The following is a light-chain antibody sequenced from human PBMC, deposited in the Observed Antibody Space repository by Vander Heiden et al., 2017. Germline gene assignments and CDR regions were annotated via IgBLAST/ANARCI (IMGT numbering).Light chain of an antibody. J-gene: IGLJ3*02. CDR2: DVS. CDR3: TSYAGSNNWV. CDR1: GSDVGGYNY. V-gene: IGLV2-8*01. Sequence: LAPPPPPSRSPGQSVTISCTGTGSDVGGYNYVSWYQHHPGKAPKLMIYDVSKRPSGVPHRFSGSKSGNTASLTVSGLQAEDEADYYCTSYAGSNNWVFGGGTKLTVL.